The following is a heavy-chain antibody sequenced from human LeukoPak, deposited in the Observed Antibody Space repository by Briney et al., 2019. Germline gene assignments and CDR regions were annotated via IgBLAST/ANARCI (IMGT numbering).Heavy chain of an antibody. V-gene: IGHV3-23*01. Sequence: GGSLRLSCAASGFNFSSYAMSWVRQAPGKGLEWVSAISGSGRSTYYADSVKGRFTISRDNSKNTLYLQMNSLRAEDTAVYYCLSYCSSTSCYEINWFDPWGQGTLVTVSS. CDR3: LSYCSSTSCYEINWFDP. CDR1: GFNFSSYA. CDR2: ISGSGRST. J-gene: IGHJ5*02. D-gene: IGHD2-2*01.